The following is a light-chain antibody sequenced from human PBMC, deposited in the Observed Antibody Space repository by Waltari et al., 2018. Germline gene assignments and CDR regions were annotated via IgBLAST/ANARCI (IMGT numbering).Light chain of an antibody. CDR1: QGISSY. Sequence: IQLTQSPSSLSASVGDRVTITCRARQGISSYLAWYQQKPVKAPKLLIHPASTLQSGVPSRVSGSGSGTDFALSISSLQPEDVAAYYCQQRNSYPITFGQGTRLEMK. CDR3: QQRNSYPIT. CDR2: PAS. J-gene: IGKJ5*01. V-gene: IGKV1-9*01.